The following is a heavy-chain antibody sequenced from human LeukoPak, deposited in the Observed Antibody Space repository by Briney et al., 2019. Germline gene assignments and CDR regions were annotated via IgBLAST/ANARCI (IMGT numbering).Heavy chain of an antibody. Sequence: SVKVSCKASGGTFSSYAISLVRQAPGQGLEWMGGIIPIFGTANYAQKFQGRVTITTDESTSTAYMELSSLRSEDTAVYYCARSQQGFWSGRDAFDIWGQGTMVTVSS. CDR3: ARSQQGFWSGRDAFDI. V-gene: IGHV1-69*05. J-gene: IGHJ3*02. CDR2: IIPIFGTA. CDR1: GGTFSSYA. D-gene: IGHD3-3*01.